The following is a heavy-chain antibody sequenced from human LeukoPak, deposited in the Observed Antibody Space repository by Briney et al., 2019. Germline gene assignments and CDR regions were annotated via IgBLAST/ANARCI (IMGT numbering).Heavy chain of an antibody. CDR1: GFTFSSYA. V-gene: IGHV3-23*01. CDR2: ISGSGGST. J-gene: IGHJ6*03. CDR3: ANIPMYSSGWSNMDV. Sequence: PGGSLRLSCAASGFTFSSYAMSWDRQAPGKGLERVSAISGSGGSTYYADSVKGRFTISRDNSKNTLYLQMNSPRAEDTAVYYCANIPMYSSGWSNMDVWGKGTTVTVSS. D-gene: IGHD6-19*01.